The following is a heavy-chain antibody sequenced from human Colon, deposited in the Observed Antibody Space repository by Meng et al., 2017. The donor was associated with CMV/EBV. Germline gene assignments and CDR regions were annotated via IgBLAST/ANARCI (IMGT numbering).Heavy chain of an antibody. CDR2: FSTNNGDT. Sequence: QVLLVQSGPQVKKPGASVKVSCQASGYTFPNAGISWVRQAPGQGLEWMGWFSTNNGDTKYAQRLQGRVTMTTDTSTNTAYMELRTLRSDDTAVYYCARLGYYDNSGIPRPVDYWGQGTLITVSS. CDR1: GYTFPNAG. D-gene: IGHD3-22*01. J-gene: IGHJ4*02. CDR3: ARLGYYDNSGIPRPVDY. V-gene: IGHV1-18*01.